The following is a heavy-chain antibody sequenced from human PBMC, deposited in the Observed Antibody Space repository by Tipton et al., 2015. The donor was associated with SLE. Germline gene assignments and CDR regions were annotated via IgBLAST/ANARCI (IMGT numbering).Heavy chain of an antibody. V-gene: IGHV4-39*01. CDR1: GDSISRKTYY. CDR2: FYNSGST. D-gene: IGHD1-26*01. CDR3: ARLQQGSWYSTTGPYFVL. Sequence: LSLTCTVSGDSISRKTYYWGWIRQPPGKGLEWIGSFYNSGSTYYNPSLKSRVAIFVDTPNNQFSLRLNSVTAADTALYYCARLQQGSWYSTTGPYFVLWGRGTLVSVSS. J-gene: IGHJ2*01.